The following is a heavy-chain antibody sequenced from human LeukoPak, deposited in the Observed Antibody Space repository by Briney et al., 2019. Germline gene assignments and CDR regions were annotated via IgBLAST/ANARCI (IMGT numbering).Heavy chain of an antibody. CDR1: GFTFSRYW. V-gene: IGHV3-7*01. CDR3: ARDQYCSGGSCYSFTWFDP. CDR2: IKEDGSET. D-gene: IGHD2-15*01. Sequence: GGSLRLSCAASGFTFSRYWMSWVRQAPGKGLEWVANIKEDGSETYYVDSVKGRFTISRDNAKKSLYLQMNSLRAEDTATYYCARDQYCSGGSCYSFTWFDPWGQGTRVTVSS. J-gene: IGHJ5*02.